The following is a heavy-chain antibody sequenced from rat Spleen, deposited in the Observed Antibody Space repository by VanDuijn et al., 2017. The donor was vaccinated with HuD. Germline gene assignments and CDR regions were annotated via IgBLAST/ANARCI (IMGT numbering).Heavy chain of an antibody. CDR3: GRDEYRNNWGFAY. D-gene: IGHD1-5*01. V-gene: IGHV2-47*01. Sequence: QVQLTESGPGLVQPSQTLSLTCTVSGLSLTSNSVSWIRQPPGKGLEWMGVIWSHGGIDYNSALKSRLSISRDTSKNQVFLKMNSLQTEDTAIYFCGRDEYRNNWGFAYWGQGTLVTVSS. CDR1: GLSLTSNS. CDR2: IWSHGGI. J-gene: IGHJ3*01.